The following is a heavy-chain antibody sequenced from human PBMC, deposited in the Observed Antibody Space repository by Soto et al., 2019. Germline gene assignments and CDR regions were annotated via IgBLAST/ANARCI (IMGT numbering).Heavy chain of an antibody. V-gene: IGHV3-33*01. CDR3: ARDVAATLDYYFDY. D-gene: IGHD2-15*01. CDR2: IWYDGSNK. CDR1: GFTFSSYG. Sequence: GGSLRLSCAASGFTFSSYGMHWVRQAPGKGLEWVAVIWYDGSNKYYADSVKGRFTISRDNSKNTLYLQMNSLRAEDTAVYHCARDVAATLDYYFDYWGQGTLVTVSS. J-gene: IGHJ4*02.